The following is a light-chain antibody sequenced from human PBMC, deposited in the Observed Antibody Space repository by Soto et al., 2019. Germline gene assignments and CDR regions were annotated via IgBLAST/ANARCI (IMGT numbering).Light chain of an antibody. CDR1: QSISSY. Sequence: DIQMTQSPSSLSASVGDRVTITCRASQSISSYLNWYQQKPGKAPKLLIYAASSLQSGVPSRFSGSGSGAAFTLTITSLLPEDFATYYCQQANSFPLTFGGGTKVDIK. CDR2: AAS. CDR3: QQANSFPLT. V-gene: IGKV1-39*01. J-gene: IGKJ4*01.